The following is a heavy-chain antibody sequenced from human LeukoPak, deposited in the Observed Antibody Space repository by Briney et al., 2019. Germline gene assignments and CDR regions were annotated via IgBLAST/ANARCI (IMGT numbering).Heavy chain of an antibody. J-gene: IGHJ3*01. CDR3: VREDTAMSPNAFDV. CDR2: IWYDGSDQ. V-gene: IGHV3-33*01. CDR1: GFTFSNFG. D-gene: IGHD5-18*01. Sequence: GGSPRLSCAASGFTFSNFGMHWVRQAPGKGLEWVAVIWYDGSDQSYADSVKGRFTISRDNSKNTLFLQMDSLRAEDTAVYYCVREDTAMSPNAFDVWGQGTMVTVSS.